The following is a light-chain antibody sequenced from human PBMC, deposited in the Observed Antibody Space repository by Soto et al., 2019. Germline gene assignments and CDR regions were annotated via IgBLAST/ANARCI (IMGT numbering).Light chain of an antibody. CDR3: QHYGTSTVT. J-gene: IGKJ4*01. Sequence: EIVLTQSPDTLSLSPGERATLSCRGSQSVSGTSLAWYQQKPGQSPSLLIHGASSRASDVPDRFSGSGSGTDFTLTISRLEPEDFAVYYCQHYGTSTVTFGGGTKVELK. CDR1: QSVSGTS. CDR2: GAS. V-gene: IGKV3-20*01.